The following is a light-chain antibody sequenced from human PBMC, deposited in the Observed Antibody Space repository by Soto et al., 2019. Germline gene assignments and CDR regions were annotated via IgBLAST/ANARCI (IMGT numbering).Light chain of an antibody. CDR2: GAC. CDR3: QQYKNWPPGT. CDR1: QGVSSN. J-gene: IGKJ1*01. Sequence: EIVLTQSPATLSVSPGERATLSCRASQGVSSNLAWDQQKPGQAPRPLIYGACTRTSGIAARFSGSGSGTEFTLTISIRRPEDYAVEDCQQYKNWPPGTFGQGTKVDIK. V-gene: IGKV3-15*01.